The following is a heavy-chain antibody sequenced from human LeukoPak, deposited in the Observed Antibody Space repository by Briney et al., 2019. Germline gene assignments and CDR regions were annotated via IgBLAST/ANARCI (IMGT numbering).Heavy chain of an antibody. Sequence: GVLRLSCAASGFTFSSYDMHWVRQATGKGLEWVSAIGTAGDTYYPGSVKGRFTISRENAKNSLYLQMNSLRAGDTAVYYCARGGSGGYFDYWGQGTLVTVSS. V-gene: IGHV3-13*01. D-gene: IGHD3-10*01. CDR1: GFTFSSYD. CDR2: IGTAGDT. CDR3: ARGGSGGYFDY. J-gene: IGHJ4*02.